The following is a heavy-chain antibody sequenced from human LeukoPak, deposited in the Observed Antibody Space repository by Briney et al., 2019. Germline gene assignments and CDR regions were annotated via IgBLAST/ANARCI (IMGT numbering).Heavy chain of an antibody. CDR1: GFTFSSYS. Sequence: GGSLRLSCAASGFTFSSYSMNWVRQAPGKGLEWVPSISSSSSYIYYADSVKGRFTISRDNAKNSLYLQMNSLRAEDTAVYYCARNTYGYKFSMDVWGKGTTVTVSS. D-gene: IGHD5-18*01. CDR2: ISSSSSYI. V-gene: IGHV3-21*01. CDR3: ARNTYGYKFSMDV. J-gene: IGHJ6*03.